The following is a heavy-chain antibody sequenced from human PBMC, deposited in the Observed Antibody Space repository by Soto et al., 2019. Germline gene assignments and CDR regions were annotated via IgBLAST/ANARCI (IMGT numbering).Heavy chain of an antibody. CDR2: IYYSGST. V-gene: IGHV4-30-4*01. CDR3: ARWIVGAGWFDP. Sequence: QVQLQESGPGLVKPSQTLSRTCTVSGGSISSGDYYWSWIRQPPGKGLEWIGNIYYSGSTYYNPYPKSRVTLSVDMSKDQFSLKLSSVTAADTAVYYCARWIVGAGWFDPWGQGTLVTVSS. CDR1: GGSISSGDYY. D-gene: IGHD3-16*01. J-gene: IGHJ5*02.